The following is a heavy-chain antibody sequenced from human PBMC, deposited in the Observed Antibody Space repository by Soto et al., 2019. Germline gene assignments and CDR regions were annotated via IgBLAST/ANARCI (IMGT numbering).Heavy chain of an antibody. Sequence: GESLKISCKGSGYSFAGYWITWMRQKPGKGLEWMGRIDPSDSQTYYSPSFRGHVTISVTKSITTVFLQWSSLRASDTAMYYCARQIYDSDTGPNFQYYFDSWGQGTPVTVSS. J-gene: IGHJ4*02. V-gene: IGHV5-10-1*01. CDR2: IDPSDSQT. D-gene: IGHD3-22*01. CDR1: GYSFAGYW. CDR3: ARQIYDSDTGPNFQYYFDS.